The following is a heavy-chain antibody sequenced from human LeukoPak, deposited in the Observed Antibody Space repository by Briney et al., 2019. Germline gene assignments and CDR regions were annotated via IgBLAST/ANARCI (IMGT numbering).Heavy chain of an antibody. V-gene: IGHV1-18*01. CDR2: ISAYNGNT. CDR1: GYTFTSYG. J-gene: IGHJ4*02. D-gene: IGHD3-22*01. Sequence: ASVKVSCKTSGYTFTSYGISWVRQAPGQGLEWVGWISAYNGNTNYAQKLQGRVTMTTDTSTSTAYMELRSLRSDDTAVYYCARDPYYDSSGYYRRNDFDYWGQGTLVTVSS. CDR3: ARDPYYDSSGYYRRNDFDY.